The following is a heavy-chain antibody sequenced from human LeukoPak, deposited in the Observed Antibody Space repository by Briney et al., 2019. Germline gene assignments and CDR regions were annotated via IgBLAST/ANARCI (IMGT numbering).Heavy chain of an antibody. Sequence: PSETLSLTCAVYGGSFSDYYWSWIRQPPGKGLEWIGEISHSGSTNYNPSLKSRVTISVDTSKNQFSLKLTSVTAADTAVYYCAAQYSGYVRLDYWGQGTLVTVSS. CDR2: ISHSGST. V-gene: IGHV4-34*01. J-gene: IGHJ4*02. CDR3: AAQYSGYVRLDY. CDR1: GGSFSDYY. D-gene: IGHD5-12*01.